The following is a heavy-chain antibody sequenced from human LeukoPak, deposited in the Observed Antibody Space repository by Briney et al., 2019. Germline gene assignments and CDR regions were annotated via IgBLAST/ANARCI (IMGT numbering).Heavy chain of an antibody. J-gene: IGHJ5*01. CDR3: ARGGKYGCSGGSCHADS. D-gene: IGHD2-15*01. V-gene: IGHV1-2*02. CDR2: INSNSGRT. CDR1: GYTFTDYY. Sequence: GASVKVSCKASGYTFTDYYLHWVRQAPGQGLEWMGWINSNSGRTHYIQDFQGRVTMTRDTSISTAYMEVSRLRSDDTAVYYCARGGKYGCSGGSCHADSWGQGTLVTVSS.